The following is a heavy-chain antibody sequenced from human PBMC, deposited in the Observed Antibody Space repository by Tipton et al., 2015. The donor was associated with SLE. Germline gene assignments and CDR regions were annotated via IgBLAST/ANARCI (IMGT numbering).Heavy chain of an antibody. J-gene: IGHJ5*02. V-gene: IGHV4-61*09. CDR1: GGSISSGSYY. CDR2: INHSGST. CDR3: ARRDGYSSIWNWFDP. Sequence: TLSLTCTVSGGSISSGSYYWSWIRQPAGKGLEWIGEINHSGSTNYNPSLKSRVTISVDTSKNQFSLKVSSVTAADTAVYYCARRDGYSSIWNWFDPWGQGTLVTVSS. D-gene: IGHD6-13*01.